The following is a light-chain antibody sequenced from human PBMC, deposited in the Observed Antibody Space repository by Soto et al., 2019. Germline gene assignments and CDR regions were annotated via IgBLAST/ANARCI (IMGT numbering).Light chain of an antibody. J-gene: IGKJ1*01. CDR3: QQYNNSPHT. CDR2: GAS. Sequence: EIVLTQSPGTLSLSPGERATLSCRASQSVSSTFLAWYQQTPGQAPRLLIYGASSRATGIPDRFSGSGSGTDFTLTISRLQPEDFAVYYCQQYNNSPHTFGQGTKLEIK. CDR1: QSVSSTF. V-gene: IGKV3-20*01.